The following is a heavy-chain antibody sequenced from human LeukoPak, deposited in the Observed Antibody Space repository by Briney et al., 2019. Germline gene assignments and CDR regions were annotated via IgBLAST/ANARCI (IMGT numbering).Heavy chain of an antibody. CDR2: ISFDESQK. Sequence: GGSLRLSCAASGFISLGYAMNWVRQAPGKGPEWVAVISFDESQKYYADSMKGRFTISRDNSKNTVYLQIDGLRLEDTAMYYCTFGSAFDIWGQGTMVTVSS. J-gene: IGHJ3*02. CDR3: TFGSAFDI. CDR1: GFISLGYA. V-gene: IGHV3-30-3*01. D-gene: IGHD3-16*01.